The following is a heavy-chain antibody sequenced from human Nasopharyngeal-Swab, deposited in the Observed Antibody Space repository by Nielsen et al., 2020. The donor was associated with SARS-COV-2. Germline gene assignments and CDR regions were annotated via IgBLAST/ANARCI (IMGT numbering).Heavy chain of an antibody. J-gene: IGHJ4*02. CDR1: GFSLSTSGVG. D-gene: IGHD3-16*01. CDR2: IYWDDDK. CDR3: AHRTSVSFRFSFDY. V-gene: IGHV2-5*02. Sequence: SGPTLVKPPQTLTLTCTFSGFSLSTSGVGVGWIRQPPGKALEWLALIYWDDDKRYSPSLKSRLTITKDTSKNQVVLTMTNMDPVDTATYYCAHRTSVSFRFSFDYWGQGTLVTVSS.